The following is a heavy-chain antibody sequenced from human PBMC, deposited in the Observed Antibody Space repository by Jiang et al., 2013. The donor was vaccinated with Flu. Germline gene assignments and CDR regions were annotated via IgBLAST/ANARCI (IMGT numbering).Heavy chain of an antibody. CDR2: ISYSGST. J-gene: IGHJ4*02. Sequence: GLVKPSETLSLTCTVSGGSISSYYWSWIRQSPGKGLEWIGYISYSGSTNYNPSLESRVSISVDTSKNQFSLKLTSVTAADTAVYFCTRDRRDGYNYVDIWGQGTLVTVSS. CDR1: GGSISSYY. D-gene: IGHD5-24*01. CDR3: TRDRRDGYNYVDI. V-gene: IGHV4-59*01.